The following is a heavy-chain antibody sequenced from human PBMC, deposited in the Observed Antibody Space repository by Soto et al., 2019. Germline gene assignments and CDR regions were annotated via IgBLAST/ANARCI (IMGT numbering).Heavy chain of an antibody. J-gene: IGHJ4*02. CDR3: AREEQTGANYYLDY. CDR1: GYTFTGYY. V-gene: IGHV1-2*02. D-gene: IGHD7-27*01. Sequence: ASVKVSCKASGYTFTGYYIHWVRQAPGQGLEWMGSISPHSGGPNYAQRFQGRVTMTRDTSMTTVYMEMSGLTPDDTAAYYCAREEQTGANYYLDYWGQGTLVTVSS. CDR2: ISPHSGGP.